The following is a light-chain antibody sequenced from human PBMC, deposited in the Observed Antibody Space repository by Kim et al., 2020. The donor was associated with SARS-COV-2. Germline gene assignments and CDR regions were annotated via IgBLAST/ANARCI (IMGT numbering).Light chain of an antibody. Sequence: DIQMTQYPSSLSASVGDRVTITCRTSQSISSHLNWYHQKPGRAPKLLIYAASTLQGGVPSRFSGSGSETDFTLTISSLQPEDLGTYFCQLSYITPFAYGPGTKVDIK. CDR1: QSISSH. V-gene: IGKV1-39*01. J-gene: IGKJ3*01. CDR3: QLSYITPFA. CDR2: AAS.